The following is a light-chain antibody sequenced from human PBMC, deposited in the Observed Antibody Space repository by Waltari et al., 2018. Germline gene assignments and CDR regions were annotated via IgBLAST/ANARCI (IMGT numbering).Light chain of an antibody. CDR2: EVD. CDR1: SSAIGRYDL. CDR3: SSYTYGGPWV. J-gene: IGLJ2*01. Sequence: SALTQPASVSASPGQSITISCNGSSSAIGRYDLVAWYQPHPGNSPHPLIYEVDKRPSGVSFRFSGSKSGNAASLTVSGLQPEDEGHYFCSSYTYGGPWVFGGGTLLTVL. V-gene: IGLV2-23*02.